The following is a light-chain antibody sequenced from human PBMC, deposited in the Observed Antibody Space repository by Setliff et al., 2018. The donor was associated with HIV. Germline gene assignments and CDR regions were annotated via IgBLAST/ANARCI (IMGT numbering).Light chain of an antibody. CDR1: SSNIGNNY. V-gene: IGLV1-51*02. J-gene: IGLJ1*01. CDR3: GTWDSSLSAYV. Sequence: QSVLTQPPSVSAAPGQKVTISCSGSSSNIGNNYVSWYQQLPGTAPKLLMYGNNKRPSGIPDRFSGSKSGTSATLGITGLQTGDEADYYCGTWDSSLSAYVFGTGTKVTVL. CDR2: GNN.